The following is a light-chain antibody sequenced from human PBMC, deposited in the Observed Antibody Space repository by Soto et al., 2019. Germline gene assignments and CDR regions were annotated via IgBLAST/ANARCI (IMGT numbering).Light chain of an antibody. Sequence: QSALTQPASVSGSPGQSITISCTGTSSDVGSYNFVSWYQHHPGKAPKLIIYEVSNRPSGVSNRFSGSKSGNTASLTISGLQADDEADYYCSSYAGSSTYLFGSGTKVTVL. V-gene: IGLV2-14*01. CDR2: EVS. CDR1: SSDVGSYNF. CDR3: SSYAGSSTYL. J-gene: IGLJ1*01.